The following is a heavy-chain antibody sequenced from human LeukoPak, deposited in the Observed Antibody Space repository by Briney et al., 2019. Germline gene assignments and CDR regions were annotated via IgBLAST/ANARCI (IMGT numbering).Heavy chain of an antibody. D-gene: IGHD6-13*01. V-gene: IGHV4-59*08. CDR1: SGSISSYY. CDR3: ARASYSSSWYAVGN. Sequence: SETLSLTCTVSSGSISSYYWSWIRQPPGKGLEWIGYIHNSGSTNYNPSLKSRVTISVDTSKNQFSLKVSSVTAADTAVYYCARASYSSSWYAVGNWGQGTLVTVSS. J-gene: IGHJ4*02. CDR2: IHNSGST.